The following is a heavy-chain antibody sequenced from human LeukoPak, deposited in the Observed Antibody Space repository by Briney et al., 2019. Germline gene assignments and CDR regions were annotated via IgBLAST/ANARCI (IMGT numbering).Heavy chain of an antibody. D-gene: IGHD1-26*01. V-gene: IGHV3-74*01. J-gene: IGHJ5*02. Sequence: PGGSLRLSCAASGFTFSSYWMHWVRQAPGKGLVWVSRINSDGSSTSYADSVKGRFTISRDNAKNTLYLQMSSLRPEDTAVYSCAKDVLLRRGSYFNWFDPWGQGTLVTVSS. CDR2: INSDGSST. CDR1: GFTFSSYW. CDR3: AKDVLLRRGSYFNWFDP.